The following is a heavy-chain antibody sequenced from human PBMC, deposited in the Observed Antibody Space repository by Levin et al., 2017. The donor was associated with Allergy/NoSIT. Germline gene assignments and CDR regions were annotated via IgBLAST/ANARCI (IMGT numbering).Heavy chain of an antibody. J-gene: IGHJ6*03. V-gene: IGHV3-21*01. D-gene: IGHD4-17*01. CDR1: GFTFSSYS. CDR2: ISSSSSYI. CDR3: ARGSRRFYYMDV. Sequence: GGSLRLSCAASGFTFSSYSMNWVRQAPGKGLEWVSSISSSSSYIYYADSVKGRFTISRDNAKNSLYLQMNSLRAEDTAVYYCARGSRRFYYMDVWGKGTTVTVSS.